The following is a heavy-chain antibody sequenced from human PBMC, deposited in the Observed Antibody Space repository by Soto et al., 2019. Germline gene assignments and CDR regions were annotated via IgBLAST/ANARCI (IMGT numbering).Heavy chain of an antibody. Sequence: SVKVSCKASGGTFSSYAISWVRQAPGQGLEWMGGIIPIFGTANYAQKFQGRVTITADESTSTAYMELSSLRSEDTAVYYCARDQIPRGGFDIWGQGTMVTVSS. CDR3: ARDQIPRGGFDI. J-gene: IGHJ3*02. D-gene: IGHD2-15*01. V-gene: IGHV1-69*13. CDR1: GGTFSSYA. CDR2: IIPIFGTA.